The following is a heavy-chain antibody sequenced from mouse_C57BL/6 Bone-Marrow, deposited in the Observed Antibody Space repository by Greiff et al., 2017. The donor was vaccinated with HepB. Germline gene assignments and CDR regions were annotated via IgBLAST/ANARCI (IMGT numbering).Heavy chain of an antibody. CDR2: IFPGSGST. J-gene: IGHJ3*01. CDR1: GYTFTDYY. V-gene: IGHV1-75*01. CDR3: ARSYYYGSSETWFAY. Sequence: VQLQQSGPELVKPGASVKISCKASGYTFTDYYINWVKQRPGQGLEWIGWIFPGSGSTYYNEKFKGKATLTVDKSSSTAYMLLSSLTSEDSAVYFCARSYYYGSSETWFAYWGQGTLVTVSA. D-gene: IGHD1-1*01.